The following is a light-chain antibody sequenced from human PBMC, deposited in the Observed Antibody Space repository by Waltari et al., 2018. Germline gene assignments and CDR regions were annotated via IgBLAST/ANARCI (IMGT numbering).Light chain of an antibody. CDR2: AAS. J-gene: IGKJ2*01. CDR1: QGISSY. Sequence: DIQLTQSPSFLSASVGDRVTITCRASQGISSYLAWYQQKPGKAPKLLSYAASTLQRGVPSRFSGSGSGTELTLTISSLQPEEFATYYCQQLNSYPLYTFGQGTKLEIK. V-gene: IGKV1-9*01. CDR3: QQLNSYPLYT.